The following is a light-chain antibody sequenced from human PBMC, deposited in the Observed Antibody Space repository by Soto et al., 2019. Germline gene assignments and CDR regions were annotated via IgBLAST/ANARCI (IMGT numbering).Light chain of an antibody. Sequence: ALAPPSSVSGSPGQSSTVSCTGTSTDVGGYNYVSWYQHHPGKGPKLIIYEVNNRPSGVSDRFSGSKPGNKASLTISNLEAEDESDYYCGSYTSTDTPFVFGTGTKVTVL. CDR3: GSYTSTDTPFV. CDR1: STDVGGYNY. J-gene: IGLJ1*01. CDR2: EVN. V-gene: IGLV2-14*01.